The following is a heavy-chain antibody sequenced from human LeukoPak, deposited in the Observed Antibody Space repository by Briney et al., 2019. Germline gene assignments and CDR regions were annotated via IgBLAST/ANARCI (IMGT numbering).Heavy chain of an antibody. D-gene: IGHD6-6*01. CDR2: ISWNSGSI. CDR1: GFTFDDYA. CDR3: AKDRGYSSSFLDY. V-gene: IGHV3-9*01. Sequence: GGSLRLSCAASGFTFDDYAMRWVRQAPGKGLEWVSGISWNSGSIGYADSVKGRFTISRDNAKNSLYLQMNGLRAEDTALYYCAKDRGYSSSFLDYWGQGTLVTVSS. J-gene: IGHJ4*02.